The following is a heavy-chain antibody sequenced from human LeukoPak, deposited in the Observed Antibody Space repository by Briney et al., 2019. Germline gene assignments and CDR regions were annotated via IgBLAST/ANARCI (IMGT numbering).Heavy chain of an antibody. Sequence: GGSLRLSCAASGFTVSSNCMSWVRQAPGKGPEWVSVIYSGGSTYYADSVKGRFTISRDNSKNTLYLQMNSLRAEDTAVYYCARDRGSGYYDHWGQGTLVTVSS. CDR3: ARDRGSGYYDH. CDR1: GFTVSSNC. CDR2: IYSGGST. D-gene: IGHD3-22*01. V-gene: IGHV3-53*01. J-gene: IGHJ5*02.